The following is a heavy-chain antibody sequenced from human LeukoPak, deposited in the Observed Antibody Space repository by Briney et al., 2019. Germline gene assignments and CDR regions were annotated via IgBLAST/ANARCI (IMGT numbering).Heavy chain of an antibody. V-gene: IGHV4-34*01. CDR1: GGSFSGYY. CDR3: ASGRIVGATKLHYYYYMDV. CDR2: INHSGST. J-gene: IGHJ6*03. Sequence: PETLSLTCAVYGGSFSGYYWSWIRQPPGKGLEWIGEINHSGSTNYNPSLKSRVTISVDTSKNQFSLKLSSVTAADTAVYYCASGRIVGATKLHYYYYMDVWGKGTTVTVSS. D-gene: IGHD1-26*01.